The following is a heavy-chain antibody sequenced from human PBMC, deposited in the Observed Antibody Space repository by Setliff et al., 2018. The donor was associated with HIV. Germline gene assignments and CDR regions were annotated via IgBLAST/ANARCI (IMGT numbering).Heavy chain of an antibody. V-gene: IGHV3-30*01. CDR3: AIESSSGSQDY. CDR2: ISFDGRRT. D-gene: IGHD5-12*01. CDR1: GFTFRTFA. Sequence: GGSLRLSCVASGFTFRTFAMHWVRQAPGKGLEWVSVISFDGRRTSYADSVKGRFSISRDNSKNTVFLQLNALRREDTVVYYCAIESSSGSQDYWGQGTPVTVSS. J-gene: IGHJ4*02.